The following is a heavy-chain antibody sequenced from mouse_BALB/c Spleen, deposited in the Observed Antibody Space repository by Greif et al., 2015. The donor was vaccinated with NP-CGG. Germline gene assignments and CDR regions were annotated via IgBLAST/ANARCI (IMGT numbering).Heavy chain of an antibody. CDR2: INPYNGDT. CDR1: GYSFTGYF. Sequence: VQLQHSGPELVKPGASVKISCKASGYSFTGYFMNGVKQSHGKSLEWIGRINPYNGDTFYNQKFKGKATLTVDKSSSTAHMELLSLTSEDSAVYYCGRTYDYDGVYFDYWGQGTTLTVSS. J-gene: IGHJ2*01. V-gene: IGHV1-37*01. D-gene: IGHD2-4*01. CDR3: GRTYDYDGVYFDY.